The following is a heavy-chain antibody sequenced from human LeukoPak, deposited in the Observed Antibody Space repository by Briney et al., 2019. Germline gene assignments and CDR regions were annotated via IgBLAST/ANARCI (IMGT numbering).Heavy chain of an antibody. V-gene: IGHV3-30*02. CDR1: GYSFTSYW. D-gene: IGHD3-10*01. Sequence: GESLKISCKGSGYSFTSYWIGWVRQAPGKGLEWVAFIRYDGSNKYYADSVKGRFTISRDNSKNTLYLQMNSLRAEDTAVYYCAGPSSSGVGYWGQGTLVTVSS. CDR2: IRYDGSNK. J-gene: IGHJ4*02. CDR3: AGPSSSGVGY.